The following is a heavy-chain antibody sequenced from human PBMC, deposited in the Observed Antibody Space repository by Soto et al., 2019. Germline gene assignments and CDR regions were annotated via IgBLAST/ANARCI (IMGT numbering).Heavy chain of an antibody. Sequence: EVQLFQSGAEVKKPGTTVKISCTTSGYTFTDYYINWVRQAPGKGLEYMGFVDPEGDKSTYAENFQGRLSITADTSRAAAYMELSSLRPEDTAIYFCAIIMGATPIDYWGQGTLVTVSS. CDR1: GYTFTDYY. V-gene: IGHV1-69-2*01. CDR3: AIIMGATPIDY. J-gene: IGHJ4*02. D-gene: IGHD2-8*01. CDR2: VDPEGDKS.